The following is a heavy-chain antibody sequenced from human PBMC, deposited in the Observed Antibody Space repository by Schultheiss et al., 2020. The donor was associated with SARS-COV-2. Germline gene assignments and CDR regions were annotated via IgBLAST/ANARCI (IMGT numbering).Heavy chain of an antibody. Sequence: ASVKVSCKASGYTFTSYDINWVRQATGQGLEWMGWMNPNSGNTGYAQKFQGWVTMTRDTSISTAYMELSRLRSDDTAVYYCARNGAWLSIDYWGQGTLVTVSS. CDR2: MNPNSGNT. CDR1: GYTFTSYD. V-gene: IGHV1-8*01. CDR3: ARNGAWLSIDY. J-gene: IGHJ4*02. D-gene: IGHD3-22*01.